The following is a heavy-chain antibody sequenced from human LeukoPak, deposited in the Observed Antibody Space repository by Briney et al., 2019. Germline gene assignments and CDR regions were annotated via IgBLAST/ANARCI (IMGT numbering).Heavy chain of an antibody. CDR2: IGTRSNPI. CDR3: AREARGSGRDFDY. CDR1: GFSFSDFY. J-gene: IGHJ4*02. V-gene: IGHV3-11*01. Sequence: GGSLRLSCAASGFSFSDFYMSWIRQAPGMGLEWISYIGTRSNPIYYADSVKGRFTISRDDAKNSLYPQMNSLRDEDTAVYFCAREARGSGRDFDYWGQGILVTVSS. D-gene: IGHD1-26*01.